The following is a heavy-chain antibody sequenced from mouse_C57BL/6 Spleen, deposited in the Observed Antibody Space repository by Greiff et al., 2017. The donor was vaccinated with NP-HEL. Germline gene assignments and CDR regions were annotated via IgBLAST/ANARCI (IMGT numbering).Heavy chain of an antibody. CDR3: ARGVLYLGYAMDY. CDR2: IYPGSGNT. D-gene: IGHD2-1*01. V-gene: IGHV1-76*01. Sequence: VQLQQSGAELVRPGASVKLSCKASGYTFTDYYINWVKQRPGQGLEWIARIYPGSGNTYYNEKFKGKATLTAEKSSSTAYMQLSSLTSEDSAVYFCARGVLYLGYAMDYWGQGTSVTVSS. CDR1: GYTFTDYY. J-gene: IGHJ4*01.